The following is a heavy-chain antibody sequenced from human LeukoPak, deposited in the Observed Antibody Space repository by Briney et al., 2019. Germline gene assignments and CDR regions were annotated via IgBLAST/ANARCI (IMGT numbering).Heavy chain of an antibody. CDR2: IYYSGST. CDR1: GGSISSGGYS. CDR3: AREVTMIDAFDI. J-gene: IGHJ3*02. V-gene: IGHV4-30-4*07. D-gene: IGHD3-22*01. Sequence: PSETLSLTCAVSGGSISSGGYSWSWIRQPPGKGLEWIGYIYYSGSTYYNPSLKSRVTISVDTSKNQFSLKLSSVTAADTAVYYCAREVTMIDAFDIWGQGTMVTVSS.